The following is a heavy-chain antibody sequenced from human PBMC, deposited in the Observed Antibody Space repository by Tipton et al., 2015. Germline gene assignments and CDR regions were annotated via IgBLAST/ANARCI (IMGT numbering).Heavy chain of an antibody. CDR2: IYYSGSA. CDR3: ARPQNTYHSFHF. J-gene: IGHJ3*01. D-gene: IGHD1/OR15-1a*01. CDR1: AYSITTDYY. Sequence: TLSLTCAVSAYSITTDYYWGWIRQPPGKGLEWIGSIYYSGSAYYNPSLMGRVTIFIDTSKNQFSLNLRFVTAADTAVYYCARPQNTYHSFHFWGQGTMVTVSS. V-gene: IGHV4-38-2*01.